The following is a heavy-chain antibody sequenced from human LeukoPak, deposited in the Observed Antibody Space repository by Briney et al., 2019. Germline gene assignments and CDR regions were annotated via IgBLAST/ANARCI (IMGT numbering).Heavy chain of an antibody. CDR2: MSFDGSNK. CDR3: TSICSSSSCYLDY. D-gene: IGHD2-2*01. Sequence: PGASLRLSCADSGFTFNNYGMHWVRQAPGKGLEWVAVMSFDGSNKYYADSVKGRFTISRDNSRNTLYLQMNSLRVEDTAVYYCTSICSSSSCYLDYWGQGTLVTVSS. V-gene: IGHV3-30*03. CDR1: GFTFNNYG. J-gene: IGHJ4*02.